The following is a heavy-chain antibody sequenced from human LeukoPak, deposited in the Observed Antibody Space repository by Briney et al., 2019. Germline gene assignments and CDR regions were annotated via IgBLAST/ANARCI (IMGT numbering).Heavy chain of an antibody. CDR3: AKFDRSGSYYNNPSYYFDY. Sequence: GGSLRLSCAASGFTFSSYAMSWVRQAPGKGLEWVSAISGSGGSTYYADSVKGRFTISRDNSKNTLYLQMNSLRAEDTAVYYCAKFDRSGSYYNNPSYYFDYWGQGTLVTVSS. CDR2: ISGSGGST. V-gene: IGHV3-23*01. CDR1: GFTFSSYA. D-gene: IGHD3-10*01. J-gene: IGHJ4*02.